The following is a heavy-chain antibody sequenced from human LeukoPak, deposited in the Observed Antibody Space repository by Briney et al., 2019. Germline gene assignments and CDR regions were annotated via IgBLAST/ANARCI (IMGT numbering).Heavy chain of an antibody. CDR3: AAGVGYCSSTSCQLYDY. J-gene: IGHJ4*02. CDR1: GYTFTSYD. Sequence: ASVKVSCKASGYTFTSYDINWVRQAPGQGLEWMGWINPNSGGTSYAQKFQGRVTMTRDTSISTAYMELSRLRSDDTAVYYCAAGVGYCSSTSCQLYDYWGQGTLVTVSS. D-gene: IGHD2-2*01. CDR2: INPNSGGT. V-gene: IGHV1-2*02.